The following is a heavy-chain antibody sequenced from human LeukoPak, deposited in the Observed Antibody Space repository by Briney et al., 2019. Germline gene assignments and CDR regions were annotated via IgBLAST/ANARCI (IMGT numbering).Heavy chain of an antibody. J-gene: IGHJ4*02. D-gene: IGHD6-19*01. CDR3: ARSGSIAVAGTFDY. CDR1: GFTVSSNY. CDR2: ISSSGSTI. Sequence: GGSLRLSCAASGFTVSSNYMSWIRQAPGKGLEWVSYISSSGSTIYYADSVKGRFTISRDNAKNSLYLQMNSLRAEDTAVYYCARSGSIAVAGTFDYWGQGTLVTVSS. V-gene: IGHV3-11*01.